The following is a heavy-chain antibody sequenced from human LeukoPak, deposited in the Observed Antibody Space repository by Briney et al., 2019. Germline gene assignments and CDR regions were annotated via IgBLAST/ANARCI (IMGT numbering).Heavy chain of an antibody. Sequence: SETLSLTCAVYGGSFSGYYWSWIRRPPGKGLEWIGEINHSGSTNYNPSLKSRVTISVDTSKNQFSLKLSSVTAADTAVYYCARDGPYSSSWYGPNRYYYYGMDVWGQGTTVTVSS. CDR3: ARDGPYSSSWYGPNRYYYYGMDV. CDR1: GGSFSGYY. CDR2: INHSGST. J-gene: IGHJ6*02. V-gene: IGHV4-34*01. D-gene: IGHD6-13*01.